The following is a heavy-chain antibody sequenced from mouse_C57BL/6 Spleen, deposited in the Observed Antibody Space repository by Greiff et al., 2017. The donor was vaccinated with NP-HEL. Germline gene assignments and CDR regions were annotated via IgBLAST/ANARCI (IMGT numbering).Heavy chain of an antibody. Sequence: EVQLQQSGPVLVKPGASVKMSCKASGYTFTDYYMNWVKQSHGKSLEWIGVINPYNGGTSYNQKFKGKATLTVDKSSSTAYMELNSLTSEDSAVYYCARSGTAQVMDYWGQGTSVTVSS. CDR3: ARSGTAQVMDY. CDR1: GYTFTDYY. V-gene: IGHV1-19*01. J-gene: IGHJ4*01. CDR2: INPYNGGT. D-gene: IGHD3-2*02.